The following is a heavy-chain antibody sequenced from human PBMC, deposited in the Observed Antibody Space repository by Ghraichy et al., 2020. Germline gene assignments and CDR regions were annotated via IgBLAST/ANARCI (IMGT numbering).Heavy chain of an antibody. J-gene: IGHJ4*02. CDR2: VSSNGNTK. Sequence: SLNISCAASGFTFSSYGMQWVRQAPGKGLEWVAVVSSNGNTKYYADSVKGRFTVSRDNSKNTLYLQMSSLRVEDTAVYYCAKEVNSSGYYAYFDYWGQGALVTVSS. CDR3: AKEVNSSGYYAYFDY. D-gene: IGHD3-22*01. CDR1: GFTFSSYG. V-gene: IGHV3-30*18.